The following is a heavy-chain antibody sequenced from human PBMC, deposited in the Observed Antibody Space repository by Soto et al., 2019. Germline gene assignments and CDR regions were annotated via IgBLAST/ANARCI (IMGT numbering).Heavy chain of an antibody. J-gene: IGHJ4*02. CDR2: IYYSGST. V-gene: IGHV4-31*03. CDR1: GGSISSGGYY. CDR3: ARAPLP. Sequence: QVQLQESGPGLVKPSQTLSLTCTVSGGSISSGGYYWNWIRQHPGKGLEWIGYIYYSGSTYYNTALRSRVTMSLDTSKNQFSLKLSSVTAAGTALYYCARAPLPWGQGTLGPRSS.